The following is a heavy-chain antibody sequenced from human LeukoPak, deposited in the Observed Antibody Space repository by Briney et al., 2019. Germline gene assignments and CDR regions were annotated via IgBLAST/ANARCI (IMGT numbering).Heavy chain of an antibody. CDR1: GFTFSAYG. J-gene: IGHJ6*04. Sequence: GGSLRLSCAASGFTFSAYGMHWVRQAPGKGLEWVAFIRSDGSNKYYADSVKGRFTISRDNSKNTVYLQMNSLRADDTAVYYCAKEAYSSGPDVWGKGTTVTVSS. D-gene: IGHD6-19*01. CDR3: AKEAYSSGPDV. CDR2: IRSDGSNK. V-gene: IGHV3-30*02.